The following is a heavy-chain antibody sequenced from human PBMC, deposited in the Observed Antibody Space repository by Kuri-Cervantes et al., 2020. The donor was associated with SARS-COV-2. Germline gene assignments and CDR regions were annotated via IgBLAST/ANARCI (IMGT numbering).Heavy chain of an antibody. CDR3: AKTAGSGSYHYYYYYMDV. D-gene: IGHD1-26*01. CDR1: GFDFSLYN. Sequence: GESLKISCAASGFDFSLYNMNWVRQAPGKGLEWVAFIRYDGSNKYYADSVKGRFTISRDNSKNTLYLQMNSLRAEDTAVYYCAKTAGSGSYHYYYYYMDVWGKGTTVTVSS. J-gene: IGHJ6*03. CDR2: IRYDGSNK. V-gene: IGHV3-30*02.